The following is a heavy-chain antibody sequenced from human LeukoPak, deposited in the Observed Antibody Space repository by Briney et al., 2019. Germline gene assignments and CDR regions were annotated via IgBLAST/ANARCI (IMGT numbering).Heavy chain of an antibody. CDR1: GFTFSSYS. Sequence: PGVSLRLSCAACGFTFSSYSMNWVRQAPGKGLEWVSAISSSSSYIYYADAVKGRFTISRDNDKNSLYLQMNSLRAEDTAVYYCAREGAGVPDYWGQGTLVTVSS. D-gene: IGHD6-19*01. CDR2: ISSSSSYI. J-gene: IGHJ4*02. V-gene: IGHV3-21*01. CDR3: AREGAGVPDY.